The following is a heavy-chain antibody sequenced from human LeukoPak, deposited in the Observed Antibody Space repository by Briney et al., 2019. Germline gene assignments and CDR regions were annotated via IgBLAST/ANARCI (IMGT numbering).Heavy chain of an antibody. Sequence: PGGSLRLSCAASGFTFSSYAMHWVRQAPGQGLEWVAVISYDGSNKYYADSVKGRFTISRDNSKNTLYLQMNSLRAEDTAVYYCARDRQAWYTHFDYWGQGTLVTVSS. D-gene: IGHD1-14*01. CDR1: GFTFSSYA. J-gene: IGHJ4*02. V-gene: IGHV3-30-3*01. CDR2: ISYDGSNK. CDR3: ARDRQAWYTHFDY.